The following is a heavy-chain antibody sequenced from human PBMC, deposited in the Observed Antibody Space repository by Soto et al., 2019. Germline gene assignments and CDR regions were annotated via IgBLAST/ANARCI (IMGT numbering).Heavy chain of an antibody. Sequence: GASVKVSCKASVYTFTSYAMHWVRQATGQRLEWMGWINAGNGNTKYSQKFQGRVTITRDTSASTAYMELSSLRSEDTAVYYCARDRGDYYYYMDVWGKGTTVTVSS. J-gene: IGHJ6*03. V-gene: IGHV1-3*01. CDR3: ARDRGDYYYYMDV. CDR2: INAGNGNT. CDR1: VYTFTSYA.